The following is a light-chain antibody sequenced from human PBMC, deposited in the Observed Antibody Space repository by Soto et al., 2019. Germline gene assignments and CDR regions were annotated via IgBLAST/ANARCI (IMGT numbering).Light chain of an antibody. V-gene: IGLV2-14*01. CDR3: SSYTSSSTLLYV. J-gene: IGLJ1*01. Sequence: QSALTQPASVSRSPGQSITISCTGTSSDDGGYNYVSWYQQHPGKAPKLMSYNVNNRPSGVSNRFSGSKSGNTASLTISGLQAEDEADYYCSSYTSSSTLLYVFGTGTKLTVL. CDR2: NVN. CDR1: SSDDGGYNY.